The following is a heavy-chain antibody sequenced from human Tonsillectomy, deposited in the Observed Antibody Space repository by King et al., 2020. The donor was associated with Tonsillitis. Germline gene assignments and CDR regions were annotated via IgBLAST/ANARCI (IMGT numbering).Heavy chain of an antibody. V-gene: IGHV3-30*18. Sequence: QLVESGGGVVQPGRSLRLSCAASGFTFSNYDMHGVRQAPGKGLEWVAAISNDGSNKYYADSVKGRFTISRDNSKNTLYLQVNSLRPDDTAVYYCAKGLAAAQQGGYFDYWGQGTLVTVSS. CDR1: GFTFSNYD. CDR3: AKGLAAAQQGGYFDY. CDR2: ISNDGSNK. J-gene: IGHJ4*02. D-gene: IGHD6-13*01.